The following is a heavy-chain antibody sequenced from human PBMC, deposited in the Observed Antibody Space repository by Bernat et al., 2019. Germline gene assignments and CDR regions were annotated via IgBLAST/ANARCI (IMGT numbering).Heavy chain of an antibody. CDR3: ARIGTNGYYDY. CDR2: ISGGGGST. D-gene: IGHD2-8*01. Sequence: EVQLVESGAGLVQPGGSLRLSCAASGFTLSDYSMHWVRQAPGKGLEYVSAISGGGGSTYYADSVKGRFTISRDISKNTLYLEMGSLSAEDMAVYYCARIGTNGYYDYWGQGALVTVSS. CDR1: GFTLSDYS. V-gene: IGHV3-64*02. J-gene: IGHJ4*01.